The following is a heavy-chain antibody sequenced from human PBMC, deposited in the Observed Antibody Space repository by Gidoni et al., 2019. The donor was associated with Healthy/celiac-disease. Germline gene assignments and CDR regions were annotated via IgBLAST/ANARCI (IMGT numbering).Heavy chain of an antibody. CDR1: GFTFSSYA. V-gene: IGHV3-23*01. D-gene: IGHD3-9*01. CDR2: ISGSGGST. Sequence: EVQLLESGGGLVQPGGSLRLSCAASGFTFSSYAMRWVRQAPGKGLEWVSAISGSGGSTYYADSVKGRFTISRDNSKNTLYLQMNSLRAEDTAVYYCAKGRGDILTGYYSWFDPWGQGTLVTVSS. J-gene: IGHJ5*02. CDR3: AKGRGDILTGYYSWFDP.